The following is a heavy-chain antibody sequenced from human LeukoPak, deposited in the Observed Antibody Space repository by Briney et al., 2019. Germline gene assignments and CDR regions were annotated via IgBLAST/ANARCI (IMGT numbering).Heavy chain of an antibody. D-gene: IGHD3-22*01. CDR3: AKRAGNQDYYYDSSGGETDY. CDR2: ISGSGGST. CDR1: GFTFSSYA. J-gene: IGHJ4*02. V-gene: IGHV3-23*01. Sequence: HPGGSLRLSCSASGFTFSSYAMHWVRQAPGKGLEWVSAISGSGGSTYYADSVKGRFTISRDNSKNTLYLQMNSLRAEDTAVYYCAKRAGNQDYYYDSSGGETDYWGQGTLVTVSS.